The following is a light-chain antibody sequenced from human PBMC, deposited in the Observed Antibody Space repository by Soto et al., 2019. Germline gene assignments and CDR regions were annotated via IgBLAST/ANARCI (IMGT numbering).Light chain of an antibody. CDR1: QSISSY. CDR2: AAS. CDR3: LQHNSYPIT. J-gene: IGKJ5*01. Sequence: DIQLTQSPTSLSASVGDRVTITCRASQSISSYLNWYQQKPGKAPKRLIYAASSLQSGVPSRFSGSGSGTEFTLTISSLQPEDFTTYYCLQHNSYPITFGQGTRLEI. V-gene: IGKV1-17*01.